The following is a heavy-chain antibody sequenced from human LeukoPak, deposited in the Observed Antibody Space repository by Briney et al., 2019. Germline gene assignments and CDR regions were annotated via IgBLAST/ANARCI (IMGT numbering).Heavy chain of an antibody. Sequence: ASVKVSCKASGYTFTSYAMHWVRQAPGQRLEWMGWINAGNGNTKYSQKFQGRVTITRDTSASTAYMELSSLRSEDTAVYYCATSPGRGYNFDYWGQGTLVTVSS. D-gene: IGHD5-18*01. CDR2: INAGNGNT. J-gene: IGHJ4*02. V-gene: IGHV1-3*01. CDR1: GYTFTSYA. CDR3: ATSPGRGYNFDY.